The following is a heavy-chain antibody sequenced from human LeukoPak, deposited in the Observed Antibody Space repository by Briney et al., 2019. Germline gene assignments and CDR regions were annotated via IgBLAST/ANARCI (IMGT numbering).Heavy chain of an antibody. J-gene: IGHJ4*02. CDR3: ARADRNSYYYDSSGYYPDY. D-gene: IGHD3-22*01. V-gene: IGHV1-69*05. Sequence: SVKVSCKASGGTFSSYAISWVRQAPGQGLEWMGGIIPIFGTANYAQKFQGRVTITTDESTSTAYMELSSLRSEDTAVYYCARADRNSYYYDSSGYYPDYWGQGTLVTVSS. CDR2: IIPIFGTA. CDR1: GGTFSSYA.